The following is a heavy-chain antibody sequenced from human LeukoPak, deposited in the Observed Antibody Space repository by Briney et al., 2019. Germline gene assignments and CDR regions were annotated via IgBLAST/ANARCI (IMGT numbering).Heavy chain of an antibody. CDR3: ARERVYAPLDY. Sequence: SQTLSLTCTVSGGSISSSSYYWGWIRQPPGKVLEWIGSIYYSGSTYYNPSLKSRVTISIDTSENQFSLKLTSVTAADTAVYYCARERVYAPLDYWGQGTLVTVSS. J-gene: IGHJ4*02. D-gene: IGHD2-8*01. CDR1: GGSISSSSYY. CDR2: IYYSGST. V-gene: IGHV4-39*07.